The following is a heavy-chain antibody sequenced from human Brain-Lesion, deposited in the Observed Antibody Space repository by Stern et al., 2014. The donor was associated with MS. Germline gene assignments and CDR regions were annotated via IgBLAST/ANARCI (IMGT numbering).Heavy chain of an antibody. J-gene: IGHJ4*02. CDR3: ARFPASRPHVFDS. V-gene: IGHV4-4*02. D-gene: IGHD6-13*01. CDR1: GGSISSSNW. Sequence: VQLVESGPGLVKPSGTLSLTCAVSGGSISSSNWWSWVRQSPGKGLEWIGESDHSGSTIYNPSLKRRVTVSGDKSTNRLSLTLRSVTAADTAVYFCARFPASRPHVFDSWGQGTLVTVSS. CDR2: SDHSGST.